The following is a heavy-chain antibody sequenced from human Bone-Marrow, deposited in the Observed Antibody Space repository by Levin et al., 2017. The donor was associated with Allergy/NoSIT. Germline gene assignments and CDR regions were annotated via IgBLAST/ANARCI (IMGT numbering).Heavy chain of an antibody. Sequence: SETLSLTCTVSGGSISSDNYYWTWIRQPPGKGLECIGYTYYNGSTYYNPSLKSRVTISVDTSKNQFSPKLDSVTAADTAVYYCARVRDGYNFGDYYFDSWGQGTLVIVSS. CDR1: GGSISSDNYY. CDR3: ARVRDGYNFGDYYFDS. D-gene: IGHD5-24*01. CDR2: TYYNGST. V-gene: IGHV4-30-4*01. J-gene: IGHJ4*02.